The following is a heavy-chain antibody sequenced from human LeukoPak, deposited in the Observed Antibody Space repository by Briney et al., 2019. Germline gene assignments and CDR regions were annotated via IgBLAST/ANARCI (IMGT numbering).Heavy chain of an antibody. Sequence: SETLSLTCTVSGGSISSGGYYWSWIRQHPGKGLEWIGYIYYRGSTYYTPSLKNRVTISVATSKNQFSLRLSSVTAVDTAVYYCARVVWSGTNWFDPWGQGALLTVSS. D-gene: IGHD3-3*01. CDR3: ARVVWSGTNWFDP. CDR2: IYYRGST. V-gene: IGHV4-31*03. J-gene: IGHJ5*02. CDR1: GGSISSGGYY.